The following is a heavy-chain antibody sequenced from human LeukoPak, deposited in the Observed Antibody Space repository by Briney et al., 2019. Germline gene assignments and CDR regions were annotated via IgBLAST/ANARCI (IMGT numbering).Heavy chain of an antibody. Sequence: PGGSLRLSCAASGFTFSNAWMSWVRQAPGKGLEWVGRIKSKTDGGTTYYADSVKGRFTISRDNAKNSLYLQMNSLRAEDTAVYYCARESIAVAGAPFDYWGQGTLVTVSS. CDR2: IKSKTDGGTT. CDR1: GFTFSNAW. J-gene: IGHJ4*02. V-gene: IGHV3-15*01. D-gene: IGHD6-19*01. CDR3: ARESIAVAGAPFDY.